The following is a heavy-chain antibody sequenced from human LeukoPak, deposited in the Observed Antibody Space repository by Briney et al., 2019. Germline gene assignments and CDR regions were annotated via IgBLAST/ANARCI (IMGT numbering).Heavy chain of an antibody. Sequence: ASVTVSCKASGYTFTSYDINWVRQATGQGLEWMGWMNPNSGNTGYAQKFQGRVTMTRNTSISTAYMELSSLRSKDTAVYYCARERGSSSSFDYWGQGTLVTVSS. D-gene: IGHD6-6*01. V-gene: IGHV1-8*01. J-gene: IGHJ4*02. CDR1: GYTFTSYD. CDR3: ARERGSSSSFDY. CDR2: MNPNSGNT.